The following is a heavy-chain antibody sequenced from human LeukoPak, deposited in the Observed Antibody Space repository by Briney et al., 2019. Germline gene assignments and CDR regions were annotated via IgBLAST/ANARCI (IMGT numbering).Heavy chain of an antibody. J-gene: IGHJ4*02. CDR2: INPSGGST. CDR3: ASVRVDYDYVWGSYPLDY. V-gene: IGHV1-46*01. CDR1: GYTFSSYY. D-gene: IGHD3-16*02. Sequence: ASVKVSCKASGYTFSSYYMHWVRQAPGQGLEWMGIINPSGGSTSYAQKFQGRVTMTRDTSTSTVYMELSSLRSEDTAVYYCASVRVDYDYVWGSYPLDYWGQGTLVTVSS.